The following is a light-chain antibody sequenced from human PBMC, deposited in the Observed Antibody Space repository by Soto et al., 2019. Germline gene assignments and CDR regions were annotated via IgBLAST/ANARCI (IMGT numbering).Light chain of an antibody. Sequence: EIVLTQSPGTLSVSPGERATLSCRASQSVGRNYLAWYQQKPGQAPRLLIYDASSRATGIPDRFSGSGSVTDFTLTISRLEPEDFAVYYCQQYASSPLTFGGGTKVETK. CDR3: QQYASSPLT. CDR2: DAS. CDR1: QSVGRNY. V-gene: IGKV3-20*01. J-gene: IGKJ4*01.